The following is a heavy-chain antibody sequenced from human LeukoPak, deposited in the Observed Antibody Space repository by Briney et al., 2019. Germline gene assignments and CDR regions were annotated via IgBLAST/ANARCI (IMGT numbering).Heavy chain of an antibody. CDR3: AQQCSGSYEPCFDY. Sequence: SETLSLTCTVSNASISSFYWSWIRQPPGKGLEWIGYIYYSGSTSHNPSLKSRVTISVDTSKNQFSLKLSSVTAADTAVYYCAQQCSGSYEPCFDYWGQGTLVTVSS. D-gene: IGHD1-26*01. CDR2: IYYSGST. V-gene: IGHV4-59*01. CDR1: NASISSFY. J-gene: IGHJ4*02.